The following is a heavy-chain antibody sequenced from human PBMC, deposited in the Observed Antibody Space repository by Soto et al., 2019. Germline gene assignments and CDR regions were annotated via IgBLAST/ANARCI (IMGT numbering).Heavy chain of an antibody. D-gene: IGHD2-15*01. CDR1: GGTFSSYA. V-gene: IGHV1-69*01. CDR3: ARGLGYCSGGSCYSDSYYYGMDV. Sequence: QVQLVQSGAEVKKPGSSVKVSCKASGGTFSSYAISWVRQAPGQGLEWMGGIIPIFGTANYAQKFQGRVTITADESTSTAYMELRSLRSEDTAVYYCARGLGYCSGGSCYSDSYYYGMDVWGQGTTVTVSS. CDR2: IIPIFGTA. J-gene: IGHJ6*02.